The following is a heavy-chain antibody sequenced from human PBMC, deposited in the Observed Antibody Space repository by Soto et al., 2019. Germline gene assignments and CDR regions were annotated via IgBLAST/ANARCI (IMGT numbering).Heavy chain of an antibody. CDR2: INPNSGGT. V-gene: IGHV1-2*04. D-gene: IGHD2-21*02. CDR1: GYTFTGYY. Sequence: GASVKVSCKASGYTFTGYYMHWVRQAPGQGLEWMGWINPNSGGTNYAQKFQGWVTMTRDTSISTAYMELSRLRSDDTAVYYCARNRHIVVVTAILESSDAFDIWGQGTMVTVSS. J-gene: IGHJ3*02. CDR3: ARNRHIVVVTAILESSDAFDI.